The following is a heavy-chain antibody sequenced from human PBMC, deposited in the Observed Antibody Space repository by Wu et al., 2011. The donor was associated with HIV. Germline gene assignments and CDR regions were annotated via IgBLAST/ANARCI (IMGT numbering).Heavy chain of an antibody. D-gene: IGHD3-10*01. CDR2: FIPIFGTA. CDR1: GDRFSNYG. V-gene: IGHV1-69*05. J-gene: IGHJ4*02. CDR3: AHGSGSWYYFDY. Sequence: QVQLVQSGAEVKKPGSSVKVSCRASGDRFSNYGVIWVRQAPGQGLEWMGGFIPIFGTANYAQKFQGRIGITMEDSTNTAYMSLSGLKFQDTAIYFCAHGSGSWYYFDYWGQGTLVTVSS.